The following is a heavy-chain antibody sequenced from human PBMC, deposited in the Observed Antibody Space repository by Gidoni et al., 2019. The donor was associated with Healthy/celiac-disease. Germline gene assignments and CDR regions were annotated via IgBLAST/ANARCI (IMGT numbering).Heavy chain of an antibody. CDR1: GFTFSSYS. D-gene: IGHD6-25*01. CDR2: SSSSSSYI. Sequence: EVQLVEAGGGLVKPGGSLRLSCAASGFTFSSYSMNWVRQAPGKGLEWVSSSSSSSSYIYYADSVKGRFTISRDNAKNSLYLQMNSLRAEDTAVYYCARRGSAAYDAFDIWGQVTMVTVSS. V-gene: IGHV3-21*01. CDR3: ARRGSAAYDAFDI. J-gene: IGHJ3*02.